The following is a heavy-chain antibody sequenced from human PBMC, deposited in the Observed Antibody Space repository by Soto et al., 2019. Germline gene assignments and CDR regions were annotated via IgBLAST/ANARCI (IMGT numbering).Heavy chain of an antibody. CDR2: ISYSGNT. J-gene: IGHJ4*02. Sequence: PSETLSLTCTVSGASISSSSSFWGWIRQPPGKGLEWIGSISYSGNTYYKPPLKSRVTISVDMSKNQFSLNLNSVTAADTAVYYCARHPSSAWLWDSWGQGTLVTVSS. D-gene: IGHD6-25*01. V-gene: IGHV4-39*01. CDR3: ARHPSSAWLWDS. CDR1: GASISSSSSF.